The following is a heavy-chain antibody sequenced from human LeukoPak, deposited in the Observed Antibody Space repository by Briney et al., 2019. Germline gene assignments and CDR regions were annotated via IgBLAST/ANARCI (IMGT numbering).Heavy chain of an antibody. CDR2: INPESGDT. CDR1: GYTLSDHY. V-gene: IGHV1-2*02. D-gene: IGHD7-27*01. CDR3: AREGRGSGHWAGFDF. J-gene: IGHJ4*02. Sequence: ASVKASGKTYGYTLSDHYVQWLRPAPGQGLEGRGWINPESGDTNSARKFRGRVTLAKDTSISSASLELTGLTSDDTAIYYCAREGRGSGHWAGFDFCGQGALVTVSS.